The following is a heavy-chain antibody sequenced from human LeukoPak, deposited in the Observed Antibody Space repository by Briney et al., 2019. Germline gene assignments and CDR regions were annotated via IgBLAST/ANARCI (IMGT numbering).Heavy chain of an antibody. D-gene: IGHD2-15*01. CDR3: ATVSGYCSGGSCYGV. CDR2: IFYAGST. Sequence: SETLSLTCTVSGVSISGNYWSWIRQPPGKGLEWIGYIFYAGSTNYNPSLQSRVTILLDTSKNQFSLKLSSVSAADTAVYYCATVSGYCSGGSCYGVWGQGTLVTVSS. J-gene: IGHJ4*02. V-gene: IGHV4-59*03. CDR1: GVSISGNY.